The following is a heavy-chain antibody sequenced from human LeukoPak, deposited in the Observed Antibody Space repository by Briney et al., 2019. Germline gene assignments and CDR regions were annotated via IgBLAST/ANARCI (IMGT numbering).Heavy chain of an antibody. CDR1: GYTFTSYG. J-gene: IGHJ4*02. D-gene: IGHD3-9*01. V-gene: IGHV1-18*01. CDR3: ASPMTRYFDWYY. Sequence: GASVKVSCKASGYTFTSYGISWARQAPGQGLEWMGWISAYNGNTNYAQKLQGRVTMTTDTSTSTAYMELRSLRSDDTAVYYCASPMTRYFDWYYWGQGTLVTVSS. CDR2: ISAYNGNT.